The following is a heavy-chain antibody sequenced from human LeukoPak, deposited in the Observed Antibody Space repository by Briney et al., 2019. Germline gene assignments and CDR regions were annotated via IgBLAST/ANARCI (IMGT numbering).Heavy chain of an antibody. CDR3: ASARFGESGGDRFDP. CDR2: IYYSGST. V-gene: IGHV4-59*01. Sequence: PSETLSLTCTGSGGSISSYYWSWIRQPPGKGLEWIGYIYYSGSTNYNPSLKSRVTISVDTSKNQFSLKLSSVTAAETAVYYCASARFGESGGDRFDPWGQGTLVTVSS. J-gene: IGHJ5*02. CDR1: GGSISSYY. D-gene: IGHD3-10*01.